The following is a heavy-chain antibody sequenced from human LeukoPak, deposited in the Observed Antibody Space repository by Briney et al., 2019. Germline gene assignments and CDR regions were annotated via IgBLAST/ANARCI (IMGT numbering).Heavy chain of an antibody. CDR3: ARDPSAAPAYYYYGMDV. V-gene: IGHV3-66*01. Sequence: GGSLRLSCAASGFTVSSNYMSWVRQAPEKGLEWVSVIYSGGSTYYADSVKGRFTISRDNSKNTLYLQMNSLRAEDTAVYYCARDPSAAPAYYYYGMDVWGQGTTVTVSS. J-gene: IGHJ6*02. CDR1: GFTVSSNY. D-gene: IGHD6-13*01. CDR2: IYSGGST.